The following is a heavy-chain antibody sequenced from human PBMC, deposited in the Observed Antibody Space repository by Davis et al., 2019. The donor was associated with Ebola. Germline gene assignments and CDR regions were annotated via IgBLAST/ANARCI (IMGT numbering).Heavy chain of an antibody. CDR1: GYTFTSYG. D-gene: IGHD2-2*01. J-gene: IGHJ6*03. Sequence: ASVKVSCKASGYTFTSYGISWVRQAPGQGLEWMGWISAYNGNTNYAQKLQGRVTMTTDTSTSTAYMELRSLRSEDTAVYYCASESQGIVVVPAVPPYYYYYMDVWGKGTTVTVSS. CDR2: ISAYNGNT. V-gene: IGHV1-18*01. CDR3: ASESQGIVVVPAVPPYYYYYMDV.